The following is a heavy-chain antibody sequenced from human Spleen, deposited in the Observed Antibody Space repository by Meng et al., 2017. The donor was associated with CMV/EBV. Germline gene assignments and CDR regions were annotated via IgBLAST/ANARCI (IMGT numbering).Heavy chain of an antibody. CDR2: IHDSGNT. J-gene: IGHJ4*02. CDR1: GESLSGYY. Sequence: VQVPPGGAGLWRPSVHRARACAFYGESLSGYYWGWIRHTPGKGLEWIGEIHDSGNTNYNPSLKSRVTISVDTSKKQFSLKVTSVTAADTAVYYCARGKYTGGYYPLDYWGQGTLVTVSS. D-gene: IGHD3-22*01. CDR3: ARGKYTGGYYPLDY. V-gene: IGHV4-34*01.